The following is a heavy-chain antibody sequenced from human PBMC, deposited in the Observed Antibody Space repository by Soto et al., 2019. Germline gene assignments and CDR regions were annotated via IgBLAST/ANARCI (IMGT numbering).Heavy chain of an antibody. V-gene: IGHV3-53*01. CDR1: GFSISSSY. Sequence: GGSLRLSCATSGFSISSSYMNWVRQAPGKGLEWVSVIYSAGNTYYADSVRGRFTISRDSSKNTLYLQMTRLRAEDTALYFCTSGHDYDSSGGYYFEYWGQGTLVTVSS. J-gene: IGHJ4*02. CDR3: TSGHDYDSSGGYYFEY. CDR2: IYSAGNT. D-gene: IGHD3-22*01.